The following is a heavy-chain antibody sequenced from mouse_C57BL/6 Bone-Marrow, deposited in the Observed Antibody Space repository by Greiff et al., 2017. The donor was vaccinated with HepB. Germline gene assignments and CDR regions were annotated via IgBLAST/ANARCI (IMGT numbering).Heavy chain of an antibody. CDR2: FYPGSGSI. J-gene: IGHJ3*01. V-gene: IGHV1-62-2*01. CDR1: GYTFTEYT. CDR3: ARHEEANYYGSSYGGFAY. Sequence: VKLMESGAELVKPGASVKLSCKASGYTFTEYTIHWVKQRSGQGLEWIGWFYPGSGSIKYNEKFKDKATLTADKSSSTVYMELSRLTSEDSAVYFCARHEEANYYGSSYGGFAYWGQGTLVTVSA. D-gene: IGHD1-1*01.